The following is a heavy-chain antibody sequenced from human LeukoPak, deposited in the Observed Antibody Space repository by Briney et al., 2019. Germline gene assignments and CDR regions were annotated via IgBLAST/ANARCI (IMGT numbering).Heavy chain of an antibody. CDR3: ASVPFKTKDY. Sequence: GGSLRLSCAASGFTFSSYEMNWVRQAPGKGLEWVSYISSSGSTIYYADSVKGRFTISRDNAKNSLYPQMNSLRAEDTAVYYCASVPFKTKDYWGQGTLVTVSS. CDR1: GFTFSSYE. D-gene: IGHD2-8*01. CDR2: ISSSGSTI. V-gene: IGHV3-48*03. J-gene: IGHJ4*02.